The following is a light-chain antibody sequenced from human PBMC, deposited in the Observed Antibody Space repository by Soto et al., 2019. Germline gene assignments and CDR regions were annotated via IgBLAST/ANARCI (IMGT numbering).Light chain of an antibody. Sequence: EIVLTQSPGTLSLSPGERATPSCRARQSVNSGYLAWYQQKPGQAPRLLIYGASSRATGIPDRFSGSGSGTDFTLTISRLEPEDFAVYYCQQYGSSSWTFGQGTKVEIK. CDR1: QSVNSGY. V-gene: IGKV3-20*01. J-gene: IGKJ1*01. CDR2: GAS. CDR3: QQYGSSSWT.